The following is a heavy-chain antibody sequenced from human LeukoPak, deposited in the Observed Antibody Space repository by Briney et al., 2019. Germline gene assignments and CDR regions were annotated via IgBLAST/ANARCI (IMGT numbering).Heavy chain of an antibody. V-gene: IGHV3-30-3*01. Sequence: GRSLRLSCAASGFTLSSYAMHWVRQAPGKGLEWVAVISYDGSNKYYADSVKGRFTISRDNSKNTLYLQMNSLRAEDTAVYYCASQEQRLLDYWGQGTLVTVSS. CDR1: GFTLSSYA. CDR3: ASQEQRLLDY. D-gene: IGHD6-25*01. CDR2: ISYDGSNK. J-gene: IGHJ4*02.